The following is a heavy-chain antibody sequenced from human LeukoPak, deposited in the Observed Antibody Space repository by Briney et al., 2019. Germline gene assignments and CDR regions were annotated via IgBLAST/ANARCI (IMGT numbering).Heavy chain of an antibody. CDR2: MNPNSGNT. V-gene: IGHV1-8*01. D-gene: IGHD3-3*01. Sequence: ASVTVSCTASGYTFTSYDINWVRQATGQGLEWMGWMNPNSGNTGYAQKFQGRVTMTRNTSISTAYMELSSLRSEDTAVYYCARAVITTFGVVTHAFDIWGQGTMVTVSS. CDR3: ARAVITTFGVVTHAFDI. CDR1: GYTFTSYD. J-gene: IGHJ3*02.